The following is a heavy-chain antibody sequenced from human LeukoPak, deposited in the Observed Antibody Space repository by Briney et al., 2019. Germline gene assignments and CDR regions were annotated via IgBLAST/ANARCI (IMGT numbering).Heavy chain of an antibody. CDR2: INTKGET. CDR3: ATSNDAKIAPFDH. J-gene: IGHJ4*02. V-gene: IGHV4-4*09. CDR1: GVSMSAYQ. Sequence: SETLSLTCTVSGVSMSAYQWSWVRQSPEKGLEWIGCINTKGETSYNPSLKSRVTTSVDTSKSQFSLRLTSMTAADTAVYYCATSNDAKIAPFDHWGQGAPVTVSP. D-gene: IGHD2-21*01.